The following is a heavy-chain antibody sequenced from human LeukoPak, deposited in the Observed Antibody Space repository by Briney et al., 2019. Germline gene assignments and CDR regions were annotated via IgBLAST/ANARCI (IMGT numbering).Heavy chain of an antibody. Sequence: ASVKVSCKASGYTFTSYAMHWVGQAPGQRVEWMGWINAGNGNTKYSQKFRGRVTITRDTSASTAYMELSSLRSEETAVYYCARRYSSSWYAPFDYWGQGTLVTVSS. CDR2: INAGNGNT. D-gene: IGHD6-13*01. CDR3: ARRYSSSWYAPFDY. V-gene: IGHV1-3*01. J-gene: IGHJ4*02. CDR1: GYTFTSYA.